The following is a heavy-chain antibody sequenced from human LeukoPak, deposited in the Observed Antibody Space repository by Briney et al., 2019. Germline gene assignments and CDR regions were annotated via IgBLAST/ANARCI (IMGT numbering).Heavy chain of an antibody. D-gene: IGHD2-2*01. J-gene: IGHJ4*02. V-gene: IGHV1-69*04. Sequence: SVKVSCKASGGTFSSYAIIWVRQAPGQGLEWMGRIIPILGIANYAQKFQGRVTITADKSTSTAYMELSSLRSEDTAVYYCARDEAGDCSSTSCSLGYWGQGTLVTVSS. CDR2: IIPILGIA. CDR1: GGTFSSYA. CDR3: ARDEAGDCSSTSCSLGY.